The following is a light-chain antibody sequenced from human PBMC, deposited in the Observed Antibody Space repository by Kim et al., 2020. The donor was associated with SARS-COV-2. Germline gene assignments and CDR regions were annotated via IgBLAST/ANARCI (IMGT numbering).Light chain of an antibody. CDR3: QVWDSFTTGV. Sequence: VALGQTATIPCGGDNIENKNVHWYQQKAGQPPVLVIYTDSKRPSGIPERFSGSNSANTATLTISGAQAGDEAVYYCQVWDSFTTGVFGTGTEVTVL. CDR1: NIENKN. CDR2: TDS. J-gene: IGLJ1*01. V-gene: IGLV3-9*01.